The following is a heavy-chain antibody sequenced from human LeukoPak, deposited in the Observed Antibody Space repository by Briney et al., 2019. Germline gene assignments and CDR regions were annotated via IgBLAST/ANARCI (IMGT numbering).Heavy chain of an antibody. V-gene: IGHV3-48*03. CDR3: VVHSATSCY. Sequence: HPGGSLRLSCATSGFTFSSYEMNWVRQAPGKGLEWISYITTSGTSTYYADSVKGRFTISRDNGKTALSLQMKSLRAEDTAVYYCVVHSATSCYWGQGTLVTVSS. CDR2: ITTSGTST. J-gene: IGHJ4*02. D-gene: IGHD1-26*01. CDR1: GFTFSSYE.